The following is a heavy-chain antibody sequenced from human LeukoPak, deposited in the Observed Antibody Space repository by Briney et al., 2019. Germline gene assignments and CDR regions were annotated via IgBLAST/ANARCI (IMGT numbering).Heavy chain of an antibody. V-gene: IGHV4-59*08. CDR1: GGSISSYY. J-gene: IGHJ3*02. Sequence: SETLSLTCTVSGGSISSYYWSWIRQPPGKGLEWIGYIYYSGSTYYNPSLKSRVTISVDTSKNQFSLKLSSVTAADTAVYYCARHTAEGWLQLNDAFDIWGQGTMVTVSS. D-gene: IGHD5-24*01. CDR3: ARHTAEGWLQLNDAFDI. CDR2: IYYSGST.